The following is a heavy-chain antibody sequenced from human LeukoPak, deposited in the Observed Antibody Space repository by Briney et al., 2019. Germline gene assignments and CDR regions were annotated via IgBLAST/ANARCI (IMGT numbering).Heavy chain of an antibody. Sequence: TGGSLRLSCAASGFTFSSYDMTWVRQAPGKGLEWVSYISSSGSTIYYADSVKGRFTISRDNAKNSLYLQMNSLRAEDTAVYYCARGSGYCSGGSCYLGYWGQGTLVTVSS. J-gene: IGHJ4*02. CDR1: GFTFSSYD. V-gene: IGHV3-48*03. D-gene: IGHD2-15*01. CDR2: ISSSGSTI. CDR3: ARGSGYCSGGSCYLGY.